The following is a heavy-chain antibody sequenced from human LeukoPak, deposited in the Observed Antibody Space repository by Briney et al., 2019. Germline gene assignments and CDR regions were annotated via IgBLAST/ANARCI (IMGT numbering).Heavy chain of an antibody. D-gene: IGHD6-13*01. CDR3: TTTWEVSAAADY. J-gene: IGHJ4*02. V-gene: IGHV3-15*01. CDR2: IKSKTDGGTT. Sequence: PGGSLRLSCVASGFTFNSYGMHWVRQAPGKGLEWVGRIKSKTDGGTTDYAAPVKGRFTISRDDSKNTLYLQMNSLKTEDTAVYYCTTTWEVSAAADYWGQGTLVTVSS. CDR1: GFTFNSYG.